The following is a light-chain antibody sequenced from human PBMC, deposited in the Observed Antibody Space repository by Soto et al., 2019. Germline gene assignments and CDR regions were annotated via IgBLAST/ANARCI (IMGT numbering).Light chain of an antibody. Sequence: EIVLTQSPATLSLSPGERATLSCRASQSVSSYLAWYQQKPGQAPRLLIYDASNRATGIPARFSGSGSGTDFTLTISSLEPEDFAVYFCQQRSNSPPLTFGGGTQLDTK. CDR1: QSVSSY. V-gene: IGKV3-11*01. CDR2: DAS. J-gene: IGKJ4*01. CDR3: QQRSNSPPLT.